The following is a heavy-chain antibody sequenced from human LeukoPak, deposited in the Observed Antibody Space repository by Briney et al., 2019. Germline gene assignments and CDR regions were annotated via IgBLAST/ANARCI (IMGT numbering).Heavy chain of an antibody. CDR3: ARDLDY. CDR1: GFTFNTYT. CDR2: ITSGGTYI. J-gene: IGHJ4*02. Sequence: GGSLRLSCAASGFTFNTYTMNWVRQAPGKGLELVSSITSGGTYIYYVDSLKGRFTISRDNAKNSLYLQMNSLRAEDTAVYYCARDLDYWGQGTLVTVSS. V-gene: IGHV3-21*01.